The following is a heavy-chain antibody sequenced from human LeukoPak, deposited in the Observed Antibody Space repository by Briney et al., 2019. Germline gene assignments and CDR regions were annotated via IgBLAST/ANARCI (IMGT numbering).Heavy chain of an antibody. V-gene: IGHV4-34*01. D-gene: IGHD3-22*01. CDR1: GESFSGYY. J-gene: IGHJ5*02. CDR2: INHSGST. Sequence: PSETLSLTCAVYGESFSGYYWSWVRQPPGKGLEWVGEINHSGSTNYNPSLKSRVTISVDTSKNQFSLKLSSVTAADTAVYYCARGKKTRYYYDSSAAGLDPWGQGTLVSVSS. CDR3: ARGKKTRYYYDSSAAGLDP.